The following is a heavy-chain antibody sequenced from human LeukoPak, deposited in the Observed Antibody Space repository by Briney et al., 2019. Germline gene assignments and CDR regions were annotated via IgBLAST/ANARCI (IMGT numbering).Heavy chain of an antibody. CDR3: AKDQLGPIVVVPDY. CDR2: ISGSGGST. J-gene: IGHJ4*02. D-gene: IGHD2-2*01. V-gene: IGHV3-23*01. Sequence: GGSLRLSCAASGLTFSSYAMSWVRQAPGKGLEWVSAISGSGGSTYYADSVKGRFTISRDNSKNTLYLQMNSLRAEDTAVYYCAKDQLGPIVVVPDYWGQGTLVTVSS. CDR1: GLTFSSYA.